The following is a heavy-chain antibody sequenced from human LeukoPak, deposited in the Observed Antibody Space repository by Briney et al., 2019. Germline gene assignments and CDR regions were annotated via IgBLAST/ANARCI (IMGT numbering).Heavy chain of an antibody. Sequence: PRGSLRLSCAASGFTVSTDHMSWVRQAPGKGLEWVALIWFDGSNKYFADSVKGRFTISRDNSKKTLDLQMNSLTAEDTAVYYCARERPYGMDVWGQGTTVTVSS. CDR3: ARERPYGMDV. J-gene: IGHJ6*02. CDR2: IWFDGSNK. V-gene: IGHV3-33*08. CDR1: GFTVSTDH.